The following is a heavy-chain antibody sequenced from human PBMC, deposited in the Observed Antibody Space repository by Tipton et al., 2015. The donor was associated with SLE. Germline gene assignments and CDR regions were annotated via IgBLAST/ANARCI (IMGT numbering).Heavy chain of an antibody. CDR3: ASREGGSSWYFFDY. Sequence: SLRLSCAASGFTFSSYSMNWVRQAPGKGLEWGSYISSSSSTIYYADSGKGRFTISRDNAKNSLYLQMNSLRAEDTAVYYCASREGGSSWYFFDYWGQGTLVTVSS. V-gene: IGHV3-48*01. CDR1: GFTFSSYS. J-gene: IGHJ4*02. D-gene: IGHD6-13*01. CDR2: ISSSSSTI.